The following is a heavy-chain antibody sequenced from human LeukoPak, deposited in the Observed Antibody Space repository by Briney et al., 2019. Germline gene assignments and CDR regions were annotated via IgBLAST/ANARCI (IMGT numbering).Heavy chain of an antibody. CDR3: ARGYSWSGYLYDY. V-gene: IGHV4-59*01. CDR1: GGSITSYY. Sequence: SETLSLTCTVSGGSITSYYWSWIRQAPGKGLDWIGYINYSGGTNYNSSLKSRVTISVDTSKNQFYLKLSSVTAADTAVYYCARGYSWSGYLYDYWGQGTLVTVSS. D-gene: IGHD3-3*01. J-gene: IGHJ4*02. CDR2: INYSGGT.